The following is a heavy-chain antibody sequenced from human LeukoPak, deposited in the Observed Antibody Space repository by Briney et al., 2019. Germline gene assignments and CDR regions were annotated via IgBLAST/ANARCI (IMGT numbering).Heavy chain of an antibody. D-gene: IGHD1-26*01. CDR2: TRNKANSYTT. CDR3: ASPPTWEWEPPLDY. CDR1: GFTFSDHY. J-gene: IGHJ4*02. Sequence: PGGSLRLSCAASGFTFSDHYMDWVRQAPGKGLEWVGRTRNKANSYTTEYAASVKGRFTISRDDSKNSLYLQMNSLRAEDTAVYYCASPPTWEWEPPLDYWGQGTLVTVSS. V-gene: IGHV3-72*01.